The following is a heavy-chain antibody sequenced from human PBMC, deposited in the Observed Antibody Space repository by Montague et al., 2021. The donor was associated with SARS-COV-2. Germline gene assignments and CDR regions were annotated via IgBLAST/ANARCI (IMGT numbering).Heavy chain of an antibody. V-gene: IGHV4-39*07. D-gene: IGHD5-18*01. J-gene: IGHJ2*01. CDR2: ISYSATS. Sequence: SETLSLTCTFSGASRSTKNYYWGWIRQPPGKGLEWIGSISYSATSYPNPSLKSRVTMSVDTSRNQFSLKLTSVTAADTAVYFCARESDSYPSDTQYFDLWGRGTLVTVSS. CDR1: GASRSTKNYY. CDR3: ARESDSYPSDTQYFDL.